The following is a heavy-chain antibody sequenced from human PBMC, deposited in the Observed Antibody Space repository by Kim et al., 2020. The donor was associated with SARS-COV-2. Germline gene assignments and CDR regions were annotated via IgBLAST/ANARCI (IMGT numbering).Heavy chain of an antibody. Sequence: ASVKVSCKASGYTFTSYAMNWVRQAPGQGLEWMGWINTNTGNPTYAQSFTGRFVFTLDTSVSTAYLQLSSLKAEDTAVYYCAREYIVVVPAAPGYYYYGMVVWGQGTTVTVSS. CDR2: INTNTGNP. V-gene: IGHV7-4-1*02. CDR3: AREYIVVVPAAPGYYYYGMVV. D-gene: IGHD2-2*01. CDR1: GYTFTSYA. J-gene: IGHJ6*02.